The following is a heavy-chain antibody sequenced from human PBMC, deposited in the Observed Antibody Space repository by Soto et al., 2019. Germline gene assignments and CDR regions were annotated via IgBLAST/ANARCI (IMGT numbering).Heavy chain of an antibody. CDR3: TRISPDAVAVAESWFAP. V-gene: IGHV3-73*01. Sequence: PGGALRLSCAASVFAFSDSAIPWVRHASGKGLEWVGRIRGHSKNYATAYVAWVSGRFTIYRDDSRNRAYLHMRRLKREDTAVYHCTRISPDAVAVAESWFAPWGQGSLVTVSS. D-gene: IGHD6-19*01. J-gene: IGHJ5*02. CDR1: VFAFSDSA. CDR2: IRGHSKNYAT.